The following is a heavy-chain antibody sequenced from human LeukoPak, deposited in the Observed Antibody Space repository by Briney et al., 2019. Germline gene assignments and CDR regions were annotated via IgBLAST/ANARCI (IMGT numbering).Heavy chain of an antibody. CDR2: IIPILGIA. V-gene: IGHV1-69*04. CDR3: ARDPGIAVAGMDY. Sequence: ASVKVSCKASGGTFSSYAISWVRQAPGQGLEWMGRIIPILGIANYAQKFQGRVTMTRDTSISTAYMELSRLRSDDTAVYYCARDPGIAVAGMDYWGQGTLVTVSS. CDR1: GGTFSSYA. D-gene: IGHD6-19*01. J-gene: IGHJ4*02.